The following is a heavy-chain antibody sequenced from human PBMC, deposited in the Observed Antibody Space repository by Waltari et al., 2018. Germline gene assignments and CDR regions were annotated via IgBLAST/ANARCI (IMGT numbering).Heavy chain of an antibody. CDR1: GYTFTSYY. Sequence: QVQLVQSGAEVKKPGASVKVSCKASGYTFTSYYMHWVRQAPGQGLEWMGIINPSGGSESYAQNFQGRVTMTRDTSTSTVYMELSSLGSEDTAVYYCARVYGGNPSDAFDIWGQGTMVTVSS. J-gene: IGHJ3*02. D-gene: IGHD2-15*01. CDR2: INPSGGSE. CDR3: ARVYGGNPSDAFDI. V-gene: IGHV1-46*01.